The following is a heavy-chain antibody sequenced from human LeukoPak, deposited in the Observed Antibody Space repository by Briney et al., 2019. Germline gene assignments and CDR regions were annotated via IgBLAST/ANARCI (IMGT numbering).Heavy chain of an antibody. CDR2: IYYSGST. D-gene: IGHD2/OR15-2a*01. Sequence: PSETLSLTCTVSGGSISTINYYWGWILQPPGKGLEWIGSIYYSGSTYYNPSLESRVTISVDTSKNQFSLKLSSVTAADTAVYYCARAGILSPHYFFDYWGQGTLVTVSS. V-gene: IGHV4-39*07. CDR1: GGSISTINYY. CDR3: ARAGILSPHYFFDY. J-gene: IGHJ4*02.